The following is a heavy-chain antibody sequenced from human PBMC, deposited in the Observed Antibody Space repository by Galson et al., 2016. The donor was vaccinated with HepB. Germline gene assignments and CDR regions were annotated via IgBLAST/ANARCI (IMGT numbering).Heavy chain of an antibody. CDR2: ISSSSSYI. D-gene: IGHD3-3*01. J-gene: IGHJ3*02. Sequence: SLRLSCAASGFTFSSYFMNWVRQAPGKGLEWVSSISSSSSYIYYADSMKGRFTISRDNAKNSLYLQMNSLRAEDTAVYFCARDLTIFGVVINNAFDIWGQGTMVTVSS. CDR3: ARDLTIFGVVINNAFDI. V-gene: IGHV3-21*01. CDR1: GFTFSSYF.